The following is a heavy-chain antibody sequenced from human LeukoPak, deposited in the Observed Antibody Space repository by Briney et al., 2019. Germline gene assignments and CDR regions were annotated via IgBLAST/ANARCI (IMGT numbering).Heavy chain of an antibody. V-gene: IGHV4-61*01. D-gene: IGHD3-3*01. CDR3: ARDLGFWCGYSYYFDY. CDR2: ISHSGTT. Sequence: SETLSLTCTVSSGSVSSGSFYCDWIRQPPGKGLEWIGYISHSGTTAHNPSLGGRVTISVDTSKNQFSLKLSSVTAADTAVYYCARDLGFWCGYSYYFDYWGQGTLVTVSS. J-gene: IGHJ4*02. CDR1: SGSVSSGSFY.